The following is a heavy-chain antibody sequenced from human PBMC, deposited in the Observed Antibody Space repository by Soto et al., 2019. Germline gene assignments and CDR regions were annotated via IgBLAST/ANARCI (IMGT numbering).Heavy chain of an antibody. D-gene: IGHD2-2*01. J-gene: IGHJ6*02. V-gene: IGHV3-21*01. CDR2: ISSSSTYI. CDR3: ARKGGDIVELPDAMWGMDV. Sequence: EVQLVESGGGLVKPGGSLRLSCAASGFTLSTYSINWVRQAPGKGLEWVSSISSSSTYIYYADSVKGRFTISRDNAKNSLYLQMNSLRAEDTAVYYCARKGGDIVELPDAMWGMDVWGQGTTFTVSS. CDR1: GFTLSTYS.